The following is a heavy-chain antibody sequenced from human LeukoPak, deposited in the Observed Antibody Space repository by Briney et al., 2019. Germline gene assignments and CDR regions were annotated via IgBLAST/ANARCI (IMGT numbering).Heavy chain of an antibody. CDR2: INPNSGDT. CDR1: GYTFTGYL. CDR3: ARALTTVATWMYL. J-gene: IGHJ2*01. V-gene: IGHV1-2*02. D-gene: IGHD4-17*01. Sequence: ASVKVSCNASGYTFTGYLMHWVRQAPGQGLEWMGWINPNSGDTKYAQKFQGRVTMTRDTSITTAYMELSRLRSDDTAVYYCARALTTVATWMYLWGRGTLVTVSS.